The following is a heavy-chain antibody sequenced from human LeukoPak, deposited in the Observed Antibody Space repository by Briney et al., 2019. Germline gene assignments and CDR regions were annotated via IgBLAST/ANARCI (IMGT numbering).Heavy chain of an antibody. J-gene: IGHJ4*02. CDR2: ISSSAGAT. CDR3: AKDPWRGTVASYFDY. CDR1: GFPFSTYA. V-gene: IGHV3-23*01. D-gene: IGHD4-23*01. Sequence: GGSLRLSCAASGFPFSTYAMSWVRQAPGKGLAWVASISSSAGATYYADSVKGRFTISRDNSNNTLCLQMDSLRVEDTAVYYCAKDPWRGTVASYFDYWGQGTLVTVSS.